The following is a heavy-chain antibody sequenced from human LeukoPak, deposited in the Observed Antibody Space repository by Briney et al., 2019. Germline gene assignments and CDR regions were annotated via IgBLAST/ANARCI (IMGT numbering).Heavy chain of an antibody. CDR2: IKQDGSEK. J-gene: IGHJ4*02. V-gene: IGHV3-7*01. CDR1: GFTFSSYW. Sequence: GSLRLSCAASGFTFSSYWMGWVRQAPGKGLEWVANIKQDGSEKYYVDSVKGRFTISRDNAKNSLYLQMNSLRAEDTAVYYCARDKFSGNYYDSSGYYFDYWGQGTLVTVSS. CDR3: ARDKFSGNYYDSSGYYFDY. D-gene: IGHD3-22*01.